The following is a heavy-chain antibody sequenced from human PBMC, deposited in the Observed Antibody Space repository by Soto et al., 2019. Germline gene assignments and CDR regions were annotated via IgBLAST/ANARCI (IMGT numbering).Heavy chain of an antibody. J-gene: IGHJ4*02. CDR1: GFTYESYA. CDR3: AISTGGFGGLFVVPSDY. V-gene: IGHV3-23*01. D-gene: IGHD3-16*01. Sequence: EVQLLESGGGLVQPGGSLRLSCAASGFTYESYAMSWVRQAPGKGLEWVSGINSGGTVAHYADSVKGRFAISRDNSKNPLSLEMNSLRADATGLYYCAISTGGFGGLFVVPSDYWGQGTLVTVSS. CDR2: INSGGTVA.